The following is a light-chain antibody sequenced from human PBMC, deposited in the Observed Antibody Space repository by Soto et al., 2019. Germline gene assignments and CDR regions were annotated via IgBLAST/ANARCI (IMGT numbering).Light chain of an antibody. CDR2: DAF. V-gene: IGKV3-11*01. Sequence: VLTQSPDILSLSPGQTATLSCRASESVDRYVAWYQQKVGQAPRLLIYDAFTRATGVAARFSGSGSGTDFTLTISSLEPEDFAVYHCQQRFNWPSITFGQGTRLEIK. CDR1: ESVDRY. J-gene: IGKJ5*01. CDR3: QQRFNWPSIT.